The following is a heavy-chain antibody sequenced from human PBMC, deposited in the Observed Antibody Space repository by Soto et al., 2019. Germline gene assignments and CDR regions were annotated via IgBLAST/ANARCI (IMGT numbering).Heavy chain of an antibody. J-gene: IGHJ4*02. CDR3: TRKTGRYYLFEY. Sequence: QVQLQESGPGLVKPSDTLSLTCAVSGTSISGDYWWGWIRQTPGKGLEWIGYISSGGATHYNPSLGSRLTMSVDTSRSQFSLKLSSVTAVVAALYYCTRKTGRYYLFEYWGRGTLVTVSS. V-gene: IGHV4-28*01. D-gene: IGHD3-9*01. CDR2: ISSGGAT. CDR1: GTSISGDYW.